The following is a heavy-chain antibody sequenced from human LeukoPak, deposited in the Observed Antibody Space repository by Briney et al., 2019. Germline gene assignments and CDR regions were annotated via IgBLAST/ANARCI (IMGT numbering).Heavy chain of an antibody. CDR3: AKDSGAMVRGVIATLFDY. Sequence: GGSLRLSCAASGFTFSSYTMNWVRQAPGKGLEWVSSITSSSSYIYYADSVKGRFTISRDNAKNSLYLQMNSLRAEDTAVYYCAKDSGAMVRGVIATLFDYWGQGTLVTVSS. CDR2: ITSSSSYI. J-gene: IGHJ4*02. D-gene: IGHD3-10*01. CDR1: GFTFSSYT. V-gene: IGHV3-21*01.